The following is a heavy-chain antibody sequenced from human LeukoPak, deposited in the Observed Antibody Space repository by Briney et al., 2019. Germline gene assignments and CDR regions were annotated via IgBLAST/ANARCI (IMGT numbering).Heavy chain of an antibody. J-gene: IGHJ4*02. Sequence: SQTLSLTCAISGDSVSSNSAAWNWIRQSPSRGLEWLGRTYYRSKWYNDYAVSVKSRITINPDTSKNQFSLQLNSVTPEDTAVYYCARVIHRITIFGVVTGGHFDYWGQGTLVTVSS. V-gene: IGHV6-1*01. CDR2: TYYRSKWYN. CDR3: ARVIHRITIFGVVTGGHFDY. CDR1: GDSVSSNSAA. D-gene: IGHD3-3*01.